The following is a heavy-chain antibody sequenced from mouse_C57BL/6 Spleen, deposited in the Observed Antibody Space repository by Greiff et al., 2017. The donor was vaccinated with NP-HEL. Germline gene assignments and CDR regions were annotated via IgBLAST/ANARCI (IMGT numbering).Heavy chain of an antibody. CDR1: GFSLTSYG. D-gene: IGHD1-1*01. J-gene: IGHJ2*01. V-gene: IGHV2-2*01. CDR2: IWSGGST. CDR3: ASITTVDVGYFDY. Sequence: VKLMESGPGLVQPSQSLSITCTVSGFSLTSYGVHWVRQSPGKGLEWLGVIWSGGSTDYNAAFISRLSISKDNSKSQVFFKMNSLQADDTAIYYCASITTVDVGYFDYWGQGTTLTVSS.